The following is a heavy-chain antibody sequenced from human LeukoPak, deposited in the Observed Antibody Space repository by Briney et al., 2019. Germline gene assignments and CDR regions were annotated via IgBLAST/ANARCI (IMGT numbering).Heavy chain of an antibody. CDR2: IDSGGNT. CDR3: ARRAGGYSHSYDY. CDR1: EFTVSSNY. V-gene: IGHV3-53*01. J-gene: IGHJ4*02. Sequence: GGSLRLSCAASEFTVSSNYMSWVRQAPGKGLEWVAIIDSGGNTNYADSVKGRFTISRDNSKNTLYLQMNNLRADDTAVYYCARRAGGYSHSYDYWGQGTLVTVSS. D-gene: IGHD4-23*01.